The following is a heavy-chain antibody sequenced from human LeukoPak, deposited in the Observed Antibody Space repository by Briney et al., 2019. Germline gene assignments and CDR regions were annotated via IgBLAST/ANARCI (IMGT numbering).Heavy chain of an antibody. CDR1: GYTFTGYY. CDR2: MNPNSGNT. Sequence: GASVKVSCKASGYTFTGYYMHWVRQAPGQGLEWMGWMNPNSGNTGYAQKFQGRVTITRNTSISTAYMELSSLRSEDTAVYYCVSGYGSDAFDIWGQGTMVTVSS. V-gene: IGHV1-8*03. CDR3: VSGYGSDAFDI. D-gene: IGHD3-10*01. J-gene: IGHJ3*02.